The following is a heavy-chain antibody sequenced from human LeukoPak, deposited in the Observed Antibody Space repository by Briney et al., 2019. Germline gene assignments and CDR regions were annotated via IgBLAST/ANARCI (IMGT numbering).Heavy chain of an antibody. CDR2: MYYSGST. D-gene: IGHD3-10*01. CDR1: GGSISSGGYY. CDR3: ARDGPTYYYGSGSYYN. J-gene: IGHJ4*02. V-gene: IGHV4-31*03. Sequence: PSQTLSLTCTVSGGSISSGGYYWSWIRQHPGKGLEWIGYMYYSGSTYYNPSLKSRVTISVDTSKNQFSLKLSSVTAADTAVYYCARDGPTYYYGSGSYYNWGQGTLVTVSS.